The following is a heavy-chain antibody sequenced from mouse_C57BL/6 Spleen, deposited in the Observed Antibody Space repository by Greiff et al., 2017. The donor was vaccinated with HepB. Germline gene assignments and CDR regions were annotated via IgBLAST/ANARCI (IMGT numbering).Heavy chain of an antibody. CDR1: GYAFTNYL. D-gene: IGHD1-1*01. V-gene: IGHV1-54*01. J-gene: IGHJ1*03. Sequence: QVQLQQSGAELVRPGTSVKVSCKASGYAFTNYLTEWVKQRPGQGLEWIGVINPGSGGTNYNEKFKGKATLTADKSSSTAYMQLSSLTSEDSAVYFCARRDYYGSSDWYFDVWGTGTTVTVSS. CDR3: ARRDYYGSSDWYFDV. CDR2: INPGSGGT.